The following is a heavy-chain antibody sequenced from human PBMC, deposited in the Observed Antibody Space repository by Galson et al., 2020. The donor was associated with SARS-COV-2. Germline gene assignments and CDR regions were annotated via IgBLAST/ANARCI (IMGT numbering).Heavy chain of an antibody. J-gene: IGHJ6*02. CDR1: GFPFSTYS. V-gene: IGHV3-21*01. Sequence: NSAGSLSLSCAASGFPFSTYSMNWVRRAPGKGLEWVSSISTSSSYIYYADPVQGRFTISRDNVKKSLYLQMDSLRAEDTAVYYCARDEGIRGYNYGRLYYGMDVWGQGTTVTVSS. CDR3: ARDEGIRGYNYGRLYYGMDV. D-gene: IGHD5-18*01. CDR2: ISTSSSYI.